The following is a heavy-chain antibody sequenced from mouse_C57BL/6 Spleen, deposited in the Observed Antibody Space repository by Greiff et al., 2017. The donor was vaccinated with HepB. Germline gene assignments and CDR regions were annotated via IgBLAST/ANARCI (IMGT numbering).Heavy chain of an antibody. CDR2: IWRGGST. J-gene: IGHJ4*01. Sequence: VQLVESGPGLVQPSQSLSITCTVSGFSLTSYGVHWVRQSPGKGLEWLGVIWRGGSTDYNAAFMSRLSITKDNSKSQVFFKMNSLQADDTAIYYCAKWGGNYFYAMDYWGQGTSVTVSS. CDR3: AKWGGNYFYAMDY. D-gene: IGHD2-1*01. V-gene: IGHV2-5*01. CDR1: GFSLTSYG.